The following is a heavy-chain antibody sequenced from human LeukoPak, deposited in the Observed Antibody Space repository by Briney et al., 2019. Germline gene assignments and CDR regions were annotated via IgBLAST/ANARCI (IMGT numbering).Heavy chain of an antibody. D-gene: IGHD3-22*01. V-gene: IGHV3-48*03. CDR2: ISSSGSTI. J-gene: IGHJ1*01. Sequence: GGSLRLSCAASGFNFRNYEMHWVRQAPGKGLGWLSYISSSGSTIYYADSVKGRFTISRDNAKDSLYLQMNSLRLEDTAVYYCARSTYYAGSSPYPFHYWGQGTLVTVSS. CDR1: GFNFRNYE. CDR3: ARSTYYAGSSPYPFHY.